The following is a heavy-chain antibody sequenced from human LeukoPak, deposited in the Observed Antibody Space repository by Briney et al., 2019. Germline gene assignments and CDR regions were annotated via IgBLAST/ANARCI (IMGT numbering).Heavy chain of an antibody. Sequence: PGGSLRLSCAASGFPFSTYSMNWFRKAPGKGLEWVSSISSSSSYIYYADSVKGRFTISRDNAKNSLFLQMNSLRAEDTAVYYCARDFGDYWGQGTLVTVSS. V-gene: IGHV3-21*01. CDR3: ARDFGDY. J-gene: IGHJ4*02. D-gene: IGHD3-3*01. CDR1: GFPFSTYS. CDR2: ISSSSSYI.